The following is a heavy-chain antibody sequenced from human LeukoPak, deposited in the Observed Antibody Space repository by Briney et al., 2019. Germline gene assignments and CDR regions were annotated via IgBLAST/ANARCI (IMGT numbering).Heavy chain of an antibody. J-gene: IGHJ6*02. CDR2: IYYSGST. Sequence: SETLSLTCTVSNGSISGFYWSWIRQPPGKGLEWIGYIYYSGSTDYNPSLKSRVTMSVDTSKKQISLNLKSATDADTAVYYCASRLVDSYYYYGLDVWGQGTTVTVSS. CDR1: NGSISGFY. CDR3: ASRLVDSYYYYGLDV. D-gene: IGHD6-6*01. V-gene: IGHV4-59*01.